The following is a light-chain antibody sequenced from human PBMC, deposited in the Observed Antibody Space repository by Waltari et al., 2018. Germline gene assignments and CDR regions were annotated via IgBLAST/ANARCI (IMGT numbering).Light chain of an antibody. CDR3: FSYAGSSTFK. Sequence: QSALTQPASVSGSPGQSITISCTGTSSDVGSYNFVSWYQPHPGKAPKLIIYEVTKRPLGGSDRFFGSKSDNTASLTISGLQAEDEADYYCFSYAGSSTFKFGGGTMLTVL. CDR2: EVT. V-gene: IGLV2-23*02. J-gene: IGLJ2*01. CDR1: SSDVGSYNF.